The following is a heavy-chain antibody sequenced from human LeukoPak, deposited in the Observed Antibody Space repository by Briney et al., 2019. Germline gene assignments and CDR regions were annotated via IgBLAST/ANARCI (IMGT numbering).Heavy chain of an antibody. D-gene: IGHD3-22*01. V-gene: IGHV3-30*02. CDR2: IRYDGSNK. J-gene: IGHJ4*02. CDR3: AKDQYYYDSSGPFDY. Sequence: QPGGSLRLSCAASGFTFSRYGMHWVCQAPGKGLEWVAFIRYDGSNKYCADSVKGRFTISRDNSKNTLYLQMNSLRAEDTAVYYCAKDQYYYDSSGPFDYWGQGTLVTVSS. CDR1: GFTFSRYG.